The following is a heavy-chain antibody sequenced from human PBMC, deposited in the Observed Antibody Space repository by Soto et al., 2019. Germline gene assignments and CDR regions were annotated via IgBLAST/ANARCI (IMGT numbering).Heavy chain of an antibody. Sequence: QVQLVQSGAEVKKPGASVKVSCKASGYTFTSYGISWVRQAPGQGLEWMGWISAYNGNTNYAQKLQGRVTMTTDTSTSTAYMELMSLRAVDTAVYDCARDIVLVPAARHWFDPWGQGTLVTVSS. J-gene: IGHJ5*02. CDR1: GYTFTSYG. CDR2: ISAYNGNT. D-gene: IGHD2-2*01. V-gene: IGHV1-18*01. CDR3: ARDIVLVPAARHWFDP.